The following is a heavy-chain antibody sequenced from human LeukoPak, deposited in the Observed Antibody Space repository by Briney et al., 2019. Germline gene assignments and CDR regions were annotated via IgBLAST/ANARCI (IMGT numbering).Heavy chain of an antibody. J-gene: IGHJ5*02. CDR2: IYSGDST. CDR3: ARVSNWFDP. Sequence: GGSLRLSCAAAGFTVSSNYMSWVRQAPGKGLEWVSVIYSGDSTYYADSVKGRFPISRDNSKNTLYLQMNSLRAEDTAVYYCARVSNWFDPWGQGTLVTVSS. CDR1: GFTVSSNY. V-gene: IGHV3-53*01.